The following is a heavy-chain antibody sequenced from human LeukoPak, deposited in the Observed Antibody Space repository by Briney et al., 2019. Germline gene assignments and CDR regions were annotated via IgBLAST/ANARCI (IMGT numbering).Heavy chain of an antibody. Sequence: PGGSLRLSCVASGRTLSNYDTTWVRQAPGKGLEYVSSIGSGGYRFYGGSVKGRFSISRDNSQNTVYLQMNSLRGDDTAIYFCATKLPDASSYFDFWGQGILVTVSS. CDR1: GRTLSNYD. J-gene: IGHJ4*02. CDR2: SIGSGGYR. CDR3: ATKLPDASSYFDF. V-gene: IGHV3-23*01. D-gene: IGHD6-6*01.